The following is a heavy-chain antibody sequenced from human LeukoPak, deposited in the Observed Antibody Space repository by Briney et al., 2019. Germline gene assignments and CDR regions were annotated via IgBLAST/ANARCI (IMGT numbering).Heavy chain of an antibody. Sequence: GASVKVSCKASGYTFTSYATHWVRQAPGQRLEWMGWINAGNGNTKYSQKFQGRVTITRDTSASTAYMELSSLRSEDTAVYYCARSVPAAEFDYWGQGTLVTVSS. V-gene: IGHV1-3*01. D-gene: IGHD2-2*01. J-gene: IGHJ4*02. CDR1: GYTFTSYA. CDR3: ARSVPAAEFDY. CDR2: INAGNGNT.